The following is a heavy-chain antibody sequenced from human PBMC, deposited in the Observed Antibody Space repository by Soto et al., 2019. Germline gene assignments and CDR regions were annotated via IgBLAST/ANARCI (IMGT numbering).Heavy chain of an antibody. CDR2: INAGHGNT. CDR3: ARAETTIFGVVYYMDV. D-gene: IGHD3-3*01. J-gene: IGHJ6*03. CDR1: GNTFTSSA. Sequence: GASVKVSCKASGNTFTSSAIHWVRQAPGQRLEWMGWINAGHGNTKYSQSFQDRVTITRDTSASTAYMELSSLRSEDTAVYYCARAETTIFGVVYYMDVWGKGTTVTVS. V-gene: IGHV1-3*01.